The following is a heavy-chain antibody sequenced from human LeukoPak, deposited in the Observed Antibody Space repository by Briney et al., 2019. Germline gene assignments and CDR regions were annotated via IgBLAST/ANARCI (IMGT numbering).Heavy chain of an antibody. CDR3: ARVIIISVARWFDP. V-gene: IGHV3-66*01. J-gene: IGHJ5*02. Sequence: GGSLRLSCAASGFTVSSNYMSWVRQAPGKGLESVSVIYSGGSTYYADSVKGRFTISRDNSRNTLYLQMNSLRAEDTAVYYCARVIIISVARWFDPWGQGTLVTVSS. CDR2: IYSGGST. D-gene: IGHD3-16*02. CDR1: GFTVSSNY.